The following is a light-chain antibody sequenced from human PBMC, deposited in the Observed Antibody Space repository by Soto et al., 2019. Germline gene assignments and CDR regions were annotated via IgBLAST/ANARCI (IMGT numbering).Light chain of an antibody. CDR2: CAS. J-gene: IGKJ1*01. V-gene: IGKV1-27*01. Sequence: DIQMTQSPSSLSASVGDRVTITCRASQGIIDYLAWYQQKTGKPPKLLIYCASTLQSGVPSRFSGSGAGTDFSLTIISLQPEDVATYYCQKYDSAPQTFGPGTKVEIK. CDR1: QGIIDY. CDR3: QKYDSAPQT.